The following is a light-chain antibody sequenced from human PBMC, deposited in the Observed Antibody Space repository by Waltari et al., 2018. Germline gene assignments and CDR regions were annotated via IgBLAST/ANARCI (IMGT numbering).Light chain of an antibody. Sequence: DIQMTQSPSTLSASIGDRVTFTCRASQSINSWLAWYQQKPGKAPTLLIYKASNLDSGVPSRFSGSGSGTEFTVTISSLQPDDLATYYCQQYDSFPYTFGQGTKLEIK. V-gene: IGKV1-5*03. CDR1: QSINSW. CDR3: QQYDSFPYT. CDR2: KAS. J-gene: IGKJ2*01.